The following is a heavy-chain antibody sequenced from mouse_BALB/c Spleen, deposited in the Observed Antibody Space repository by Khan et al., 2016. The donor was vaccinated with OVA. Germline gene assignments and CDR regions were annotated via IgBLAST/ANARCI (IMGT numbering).Heavy chain of an antibody. V-gene: IGHV1S81*02. Sequence: QVQLQQPGAELVKPGASVTLSCKASGYTFSSYYMYWVKQRPGQGLEWIGGINPSNGDSHFNERFKTKATLTVDKSSSTAYMQLSSLTSDDSAVYCCTRSGYANPFAYWGQGTLVTVSA. CDR2: INPSNGDS. CDR1: GYTFSSYY. D-gene: IGHD2-10*02. J-gene: IGHJ3*01. CDR3: TRSGYANPFAY.